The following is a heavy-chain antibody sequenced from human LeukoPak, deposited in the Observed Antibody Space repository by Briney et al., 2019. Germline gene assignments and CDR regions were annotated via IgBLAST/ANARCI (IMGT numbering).Heavy chain of an antibody. J-gene: IGHJ4*02. CDR1: GDSIRTYY. Sequence: PSETLSLTCTVSGDSIRTYYWGWLRQPPGKGLEWIGSIYYSGSTYFNPSLKSRVTMSVDTSNNQFSLKRSSVTAADTAVYYCAFHTGNYFFDYWGQGTLVTVSS. V-gene: IGHV4-39*01. CDR3: AFHTGNYFFDY. D-gene: IGHD1-26*01. CDR2: IYYSGST.